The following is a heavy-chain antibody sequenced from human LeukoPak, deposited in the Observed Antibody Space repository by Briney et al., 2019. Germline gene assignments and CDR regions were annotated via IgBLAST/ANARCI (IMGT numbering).Heavy chain of an antibody. Sequence: GESLRISCKGSRYSFTSYWISWVRQMPGKGLEWMGRIDPSDSYTNYSPSFQGHVTISADKSISTAYLQWSSLKASETAMYYCARRVSSSGWFDPWGQGTLVTVSS. D-gene: IGHD6-6*01. CDR3: ARRVSSSGWFDP. J-gene: IGHJ5*02. CDR2: IDPSDSYT. V-gene: IGHV5-10-1*01. CDR1: RYSFTSYW.